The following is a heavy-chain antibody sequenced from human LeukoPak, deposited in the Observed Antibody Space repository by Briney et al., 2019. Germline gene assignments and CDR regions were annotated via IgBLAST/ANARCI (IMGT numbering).Heavy chain of an antibody. CDR2: ILYNGKT. CDR3: ARIFYV. D-gene: IGHD3-3*01. CDR1: GVSFRSGGQY. J-gene: IGHJ1*01. V-gene: IGHV4-61*08. Sequence: PSETLSLTCTLSGVSFRSGGQYWGWIRQTPGKGLEWIVDILYNGKTNYNPSLKSRVTISLDTSRSQFSLRLSSVTASDTGVYYCARIFYVWGRGTLVTVSS.